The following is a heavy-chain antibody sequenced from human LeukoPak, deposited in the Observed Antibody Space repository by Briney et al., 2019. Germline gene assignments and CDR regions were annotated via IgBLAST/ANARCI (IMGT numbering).Heavy chain of an antibody. CDR1: GGSFSDYY. D-gene: IGHD3-3*01. Sequence: SETLSLTCAVSGGSFSDYYWAWIRQPPGKGLEWIGYIYRSGSTNYNPSLKSRVNMSIATSKKHYSLRLSSVNAADTAVYFCARGTITIFGVVTDDVFDIWGQGTMVTVSS. CDR2: IYRSGST. CDR3: ARGTITIFGVVTDDVFDI. V-gene: IGHV4-59*01. J-gene: IGHJ3*02.